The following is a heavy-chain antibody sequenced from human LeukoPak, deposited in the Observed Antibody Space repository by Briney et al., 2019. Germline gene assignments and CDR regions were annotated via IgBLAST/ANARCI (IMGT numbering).Heavy chain of an antibody. CDR1: GFTFSNYA. CDR2: ISGSDGTT. V-gene: IGHV3-23*01. CDR3: AKDSAKKYDDY. J-gene: IGHJ4*02. Sequence: GGSLRLSCAASGFTFSNYAMSWVRQAPGKGLEWVSGISGSDGTTYYADSVKGRFTISRDNAKNTLYLQMNGLRAEDTAVYYCAKDSAKKYDDYWGQGTLVTVSS. D-gene: IGHD2/OR15-2a*01.